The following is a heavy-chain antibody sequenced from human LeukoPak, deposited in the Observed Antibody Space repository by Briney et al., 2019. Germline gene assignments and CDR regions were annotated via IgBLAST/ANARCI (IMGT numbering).Heavy chain of an antibody. CDR3: ALPSVLRDSSDYHHDYLFDY. CDR1: GGSISSYY. J-gene: IGHJ4*02. Sequence: SETLSLTCTVSGGSISSYYWSWVRRPPGKGLEWIGFVYYTGSTNYSPSLKSRVTISVDTSKNQFSLKLRSVTAADTAVYYCALPSVLRDSSDYHHDYLFDYWGQGTLVTVSS. D-gene: IGHD3-22*01. V-gene: IGHV4-59*01. CDR2: VYYTGST.